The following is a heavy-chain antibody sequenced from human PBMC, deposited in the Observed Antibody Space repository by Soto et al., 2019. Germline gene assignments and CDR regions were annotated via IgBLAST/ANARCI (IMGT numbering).Heavy chain of an antibody. J-gene: IGHJ4*02. CDR3: ARGRYGDY. D-gene: IGHD1-1*01. Sequence: QVHLVQSGAEVKKPGASVKVSCKGSGYAFTTYGITWVRQAPGQGLEWMGWISAHNGNTIYAKKVQGRVTVTRDTSTSTAYMELRTLRSDDTAVYSCARGRYGDYWGQGAPVTVSS. V-gene: IGHV1-18*01. CDR1: GYAFTTYG. CDR2: ISAHNGNT.